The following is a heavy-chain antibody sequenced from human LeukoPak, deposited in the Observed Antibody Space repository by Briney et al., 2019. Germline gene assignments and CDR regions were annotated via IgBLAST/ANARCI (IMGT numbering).Heavy chain of an antibody. CDR2: IKQDGSEK. J-gene: IGHJ6*02. Sequence: GGSLRLSCAASGFTFSSYWMSWVRQAPGKGLEWVANIKQDGSEKYYVDSVKGRFTISRDNAKNSLYLQMNSLRAEDTAVYYCAKDPAASGYSYGYSLDYYYYGMDVWGQGTTVTVSS. CDR3: AKDPAASGYSYGYSLDYYYYGMDV. D-gene: IGHD5-18*01. CDR1: GFTFSSYW. V-gene: IGHV3-7*03.